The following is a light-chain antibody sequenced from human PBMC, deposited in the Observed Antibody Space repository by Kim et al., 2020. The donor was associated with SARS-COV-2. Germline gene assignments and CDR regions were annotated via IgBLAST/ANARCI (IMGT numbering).Light chain of an antibody. CDR2: DVS. CDR3: TSYTSWVML. CDR1: SSDFDGYNY. Sequence: PGQSITISCTGTSSDFDGYNYVSWYQQHPGKAPKLVIYDVSNRPSGISNRFSGSKSGNTASLTISGLQAEDEADYYCTSYTSWVMLFGGGTQLTVL. J-gene: IGLJ2*01. V-gene: IGLV2-14*03.